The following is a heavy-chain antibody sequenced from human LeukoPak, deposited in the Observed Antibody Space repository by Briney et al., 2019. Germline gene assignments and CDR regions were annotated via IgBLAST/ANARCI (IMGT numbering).Heavy chain of an antibody. CDR2: INPNSGGT. D-gene: IGHD3-22*01. J-gene: IGHJ4*02. CDR3: AMNSYDSSGYYIPLDY. Sequence: ASVKVSCKASGYTFTGYYMHWVRQAPGQGLEWMGWINPNSGGTNYAQKFQGRVTMTRDTSISTAYMELSRLRSDDTAVYYCAMNSYDSSGYYIPLDYWGQGTLVTVSS. CDR1: GYTFTGYY. V-gene: IGHV1-2*02.